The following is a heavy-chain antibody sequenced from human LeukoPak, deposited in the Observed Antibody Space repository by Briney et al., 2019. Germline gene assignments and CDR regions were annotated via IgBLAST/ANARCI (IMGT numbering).Heavy chain of an antibody. V-gene: IGHV3-23*01. CDR3: ARGMTYYYDGSGYKENLSYYYYMDV. Sequence: GGSLRLSCAASGFTFDSYAMNWGRQAPGKGGEWVSLISDGGVTTYYADSVKGRSTISRDNSKNTMYLQMNSLRADDTAVYSCARGMTYYYDGSGYKENLSYYYYMDVWGKGTTVTVSS. CDR2: ISDGGVTT. D-gene: IGHD3-22*01. J-gene: IGHJ6*03. CDR1: GFTFDSYA.